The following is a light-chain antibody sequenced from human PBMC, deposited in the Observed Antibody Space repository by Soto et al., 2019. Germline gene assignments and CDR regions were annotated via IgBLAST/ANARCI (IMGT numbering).Light chain of an antibody. V-gene: IGKV3-20*01. CDR2: GAS. CDR3: HHYVGSPWA. CDR1: QSVNRF. J-gene: IGKJ1*01. Sequence: EIVLTQSPGTLSLSPGERATLSCRASQSVNRFLAWFQQKPGQVPRLLIYGASNRATGIPDRFSGSGSETGLTLTIPRLEPEDFGGYYCHHYVGSPWAFGLGTKVE.